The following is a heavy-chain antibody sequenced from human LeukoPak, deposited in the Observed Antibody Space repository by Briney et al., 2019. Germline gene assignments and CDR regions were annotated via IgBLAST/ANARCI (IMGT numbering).Heavy chain of an antibody. Sequence: GGSLRLSCAASGFTVSNFWMHWVRQAPGQGLVWVSRINSDGTSTNYADSVKGRLTISRDNTKNTLYLQMNSLTVEDTAVYYCARETWSRGGDAFDTWGPRDNGHSLF. CDR2: INSDGTST. V-gene: IGHV3-74*01. J-gene: IGHJ3*02. CDR1: GFTVSNFW. D-gene: IGHD3-10*01. CDR3: ARETWSRGGDAFDT.